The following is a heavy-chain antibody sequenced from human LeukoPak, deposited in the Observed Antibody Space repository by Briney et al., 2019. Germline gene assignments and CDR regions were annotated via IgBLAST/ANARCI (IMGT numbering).Heavy chain of an antibody. J-gene: IGHJ6*03. Sequence: GGSLRLSCAASGFTFSSYSMNWVRQAPGKGLEWVSYISSSSSTIYYADSVKGRFTISRDNAKNSLYLQMNSLRGEDTAIYYCARGPQYYYYYYMDVWGKGTPVTISS. CDR1: GFTFSSYS. CDR2: ISSSSSTI. V-gene: IGHV3-48*04. CDR3: ARGPQYYYYYYMDV. D-gene: IGHD1-14*01.